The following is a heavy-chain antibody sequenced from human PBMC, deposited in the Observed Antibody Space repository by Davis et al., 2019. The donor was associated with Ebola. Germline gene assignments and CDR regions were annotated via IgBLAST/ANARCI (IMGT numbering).Heavy chain of an antibody. Sequence: PGGSLRLSCSGSGFTFSSYAMHWVRQAPGKGLEYVSTITSNGGDTYYADSVKGTFTVSRDNSKNTLYLQMNSLRAEDTAVYYCAKDLTFWRGCMDVWGQGTTVTVSS. CDR3: AKDLTFWRGCMDV. CDR2: ITSNGGDT. V-gene: IGHV3-64*04. D-gene: IGHD3-3*01. J-gene: IGHJ6*02. CDR1: GFTFSSYA.